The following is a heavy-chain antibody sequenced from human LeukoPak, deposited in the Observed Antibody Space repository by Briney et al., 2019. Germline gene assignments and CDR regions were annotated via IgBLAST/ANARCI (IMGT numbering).Heavy chain of an antibody. J-gene: IGHJ4*02. CDR1: GFTFSSYG. V-gene: IGHV3-33*01. D-gene: IGHD5-18*01. CDR3: ARDAPGNTALDY. Sequence: GGSLRLSCAASGFTFSSYGMHWVRQAPGKGLEWVAVIWYDGSNKYYADPVKGRFTISRDNSKNTLYLQMNSLRAEDTAVYYCARDAPGNTALDYWGQGTLVTVSS. CDR2: IWYDGSNK.